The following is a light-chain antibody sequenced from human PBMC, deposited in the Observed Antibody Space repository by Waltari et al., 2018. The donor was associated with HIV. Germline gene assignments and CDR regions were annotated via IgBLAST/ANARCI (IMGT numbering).Light chain of an antibody. V-gene: IGLV2-8*01. J-gene: IGLJ2*01. CDR1: TSDVGGYNS. CDR2: EVS. Sequence: QSAPTPPPSASGSPGPSVTISCTATTSDVGGYNSVSWYQQHPGKAPKLMIYEVSKRPSGVPDRFSGSKSGNTASLTVSGLQAEDEADYYCSSYAGSNKVFGGGTKLTVL. CDR3: SSYAGSNKV.